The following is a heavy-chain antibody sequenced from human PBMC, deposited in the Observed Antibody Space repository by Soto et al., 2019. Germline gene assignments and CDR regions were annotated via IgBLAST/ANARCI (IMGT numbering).Heavy chain of an antibody. Sequence: ESGGGVVQPGRSLRLSCAASGFTFSSYGMHWVRQAPGKGLEWVAVISYDGSNKYYADSVKGRFTISRDNSKNTLYLQMNSLRAEDTAVYYCAKGSASGYWGQGTLVTVSS. CDR3: AKGSASGY. CDR2: ISYDGSNK. J-gene: IGHJ4*02. D-gene: IGHD5-18*01. V-gene: IGHV3-30*18. CDR1: GFTFSSYG.